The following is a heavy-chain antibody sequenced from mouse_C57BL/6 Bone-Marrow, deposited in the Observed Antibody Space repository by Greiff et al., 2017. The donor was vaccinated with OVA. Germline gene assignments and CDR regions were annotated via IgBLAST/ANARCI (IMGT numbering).Heavy chain of an antibody. Sequence: VKLQQPGAELVKPGASVKMSCKASGYTFTSYWITWVKQRPGQGLEWIGDIYPGSGSTNYNEKFKSKATLTVDTSSSTAYMQLSSLTSEDSAVYYCARDWRYYFDDWGKGTTLTVSS. CDR3: ARDWRYYFDD. J-gene: IGHJ2*01. CDR2: IYPGSGST. CDR1: GYTFTSYW. V-gene: IGHV1-55*01.